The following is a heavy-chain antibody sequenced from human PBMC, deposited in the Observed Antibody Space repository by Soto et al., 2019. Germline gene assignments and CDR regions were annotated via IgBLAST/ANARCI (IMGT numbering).Heavy chain of an antibody. CDR2: IYWDDEK. CDR1: GFSLTTSGVG. V-gene: IGHV2-5*02. Sequence: QITLNESGPTQVKPRQTLTLTCTFSGFSLTTSGVGVGWIRQSPGKAPEGLALIYWDDEKRYSPSLKSRLTITKDTSKIQVVLTMADLDPADTATYSCAHRVLRTVFGLVTTTAIYFDFWGQGTPVAVSS. J-gene: IGHJ4*02. CDR3: AHRVLRTVFGLVTTTAIYFDF. D-gene: IGHD3-3*01.